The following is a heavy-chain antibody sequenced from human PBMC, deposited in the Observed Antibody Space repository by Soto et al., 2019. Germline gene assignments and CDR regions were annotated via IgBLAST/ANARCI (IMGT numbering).Heavy chain of an antibody. Sequence: SDTLSLTCTVSCGSISSYYWSWIRQPPGKGLEWIGYIYYSGSTNYNPSLKSRATISVDTSKNQFSLKLSSVTAADTAVYYCAREVRTDSYYYYGMDVWGQGTTVTVSS. J-gene: IGHJ6*02. V-gene: IGHV4-59*01. CDR1: CGSISSYY. CDR2: IYYSGST. CDR3: AREVRTDSYYYYGMDV.